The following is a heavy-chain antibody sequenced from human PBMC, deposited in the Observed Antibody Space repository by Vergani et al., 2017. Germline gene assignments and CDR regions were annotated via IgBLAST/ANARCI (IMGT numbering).Heavy chain of an antibody. Sequence: QVQLVQSGAEVKKPGSSVKVSCKASGGTFSSYAISWVRQAPGQGLEWMGGIIPIFGTANYAQKFQGRVTITADESTSTAYMELSSLRSEDTAVYYCARRKGDYGDYGSGAFDIWGQGTMVTVSS. V-gene: IGHV1-69*01. CDR3: ARRKGDYGDYGSGAFDI. CDR2: IIPIFGTA. J-gene: IGHJ3*02. CDR1: GGTFSSYA. D-gene: IGHD4-17*01.